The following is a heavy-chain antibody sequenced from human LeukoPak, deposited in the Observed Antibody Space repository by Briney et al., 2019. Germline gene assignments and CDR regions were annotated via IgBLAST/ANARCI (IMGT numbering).Heavy chain of an antibody. J-gene: IGHJ6*04. Sequence: ASVKVSCKVSGYTLTELSMHWVRQAPGKGLEWMGGFDPEDGETIYAQKFQGRVTMTEDTPTDTAYMELSSLRSEDTAVYYCATSSGSYYNLYYYYGMDVWGKGTTVTVSS. CDR2: FDPEDGET. V-gene: IGHV1-24*01. D-gene: IGHD3-10*01. CDR3: ATSSGSYYNLYYYYGMDV. CDR1: GYTLTELS.